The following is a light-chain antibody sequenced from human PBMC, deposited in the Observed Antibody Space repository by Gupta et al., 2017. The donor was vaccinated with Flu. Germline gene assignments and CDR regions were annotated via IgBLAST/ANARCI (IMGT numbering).Light chain of an antibody. CDR1: SSEVGDYEY. J-gene: IGLJ2*01. CDR3: SSYTGTTTI. Sequence: QSITISCTATSSEVGDYEYVSWYQQYPGKAPKLMIYDVTNRPSGVSDRFSGSKSETTASLTISGLQPEDEADYFCSSYTGTTTIFGGGTKLTVL. V-gene: IGLV2-14*03. CDR2: DVT.